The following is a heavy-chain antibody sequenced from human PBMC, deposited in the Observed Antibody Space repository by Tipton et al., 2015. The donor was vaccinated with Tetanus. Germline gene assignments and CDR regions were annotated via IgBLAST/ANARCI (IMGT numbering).Heavy chain of an antibody. V-gene: IGHV4-39*07. D-gene: IGHD3-10*01. Sequence: TLSLTCTVSGGSISSSNYYWGWIRQPPGKGLEWIGSIYHSGTTYYNPSLKSRVTISVDTSKNQFSLKLSSVTAADTAVYYCASHYGSGSDDAFDTWGQGTMVTVSS. CDR2: IYHSGTT. CDR3: ASHYGSGSDDAFDT. CDR1: GGSISSSNYY. J-gene: IGHJ3*02.